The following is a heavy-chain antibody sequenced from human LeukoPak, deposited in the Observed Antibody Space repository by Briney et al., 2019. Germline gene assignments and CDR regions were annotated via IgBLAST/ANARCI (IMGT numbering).Heavy chain of an antibody. Sequence: PGGSLRLSCAASGFTFSSYWMHWVRQAPGKGLVWVSRINSDGSSTSYADSVKGRFTISRDNAKNTLYLQMNSLRAEDTAVYYCAKERWRTSQPWNDYWGQGTLVTVSS. D-gene: IGHD4-23*01. CDR2: INSDGSST. CDR1: GFTFSSYW. CDR3: AKERWRTSQPWNDY. V-gene: IGHV3-74*01. J-gene: IGHJ4*02.